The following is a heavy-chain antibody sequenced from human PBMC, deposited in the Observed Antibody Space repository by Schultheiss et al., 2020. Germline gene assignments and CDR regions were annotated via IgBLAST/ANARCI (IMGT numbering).Heavy chain of an antibody. D-gene: IGHD3-3*01. V-gene: IGHV3-73*01. J-gene: IGHJ6*02. CDR2: IRNKANSYAT. CDR1: GFIFSDHH. CDR3: TTTRPPQLRFLEWGYYGMDV. Sequence: GESLKISCAASGFIFSDHHMDWVRQAPGKGLEWVGRIRNKANSYATAYAASVKGRFTISRDDSKNTLYLQMNSLKTEDTAVYYCTTTRPPQLRFLEWGYYGMDVWGQGTTVTVSS.